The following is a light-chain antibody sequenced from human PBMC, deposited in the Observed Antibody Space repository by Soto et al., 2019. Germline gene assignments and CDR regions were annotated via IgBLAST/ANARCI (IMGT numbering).Light chain of an antibody. V-gene: IGKV3-15*01. CDR3: QQYNNWPPWT. J-gene: IGKJ1*01. CDR1: QSVSSN. Sequence: IVMTQSPTTLSVSPGERATLSCRASQSVSSNLAWYQHKPGQAPRLLIYGASARATGIPARFSGSGSGTEFTLTISSLQFEDFAVYYCQQYNNWPPWTFGQGTKVEIK. CDR2: GAS.